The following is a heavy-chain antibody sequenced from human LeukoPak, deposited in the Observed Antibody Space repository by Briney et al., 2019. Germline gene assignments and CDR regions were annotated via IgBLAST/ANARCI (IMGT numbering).Heavy chain of an antibody. Sequence: PSETLSLTCTVSGGSISVYYWSWIRQPAGKGLEWIGRIYTSGSTNYNPSLKSRVTMSVDTSKNQFSLKLSSVTAADTAVYYRARASPTTNKGAYGWFDPWGQGTLVTVSS. J-gene: IGHJ5*02. CDR2: IYTSGST. CDR1: GGSISVYY. D-gene: IGHD1-14*01. CDR3: ARASPTTNKGAYGWFDP. V-gene: IGHV4-4*07.